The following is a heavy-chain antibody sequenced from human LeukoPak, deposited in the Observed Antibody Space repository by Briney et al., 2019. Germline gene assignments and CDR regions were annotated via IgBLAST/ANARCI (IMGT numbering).Heavy chain of an antibody. V-gene: IGHV4-34*01. CDR1: GGSFSGYY. Sequence: SETLSLTCAVYGGSFSGYYWSWIRQPPGKGLEWIGEINHSGSTNYNPSLKSRVTISVDTSKNQFTLKLSSVTAADTAVYYCARDHYYDSSGYSDYWGQGTLVTVSS. D-gene: IGHD3-22*01. CDR2: INHSGST. CDR3: ARDHYYDSSGYSDY. J-gene: IGHJ4*02.